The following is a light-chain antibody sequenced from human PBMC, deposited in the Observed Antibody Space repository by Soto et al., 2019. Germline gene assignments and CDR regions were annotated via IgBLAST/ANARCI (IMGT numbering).Light chain of an antibody. V-gene: IGKV2-28*01. CDR3: MQAIQTPFT. Sequence: DIVMTQSPLSLPVTPGEPASISCRSSQSLLHSNGYNYLDWYLQKPGQSPQLLIYLGSNRASGVPDRFSGSGSGTDFTLKISRVEDEDVGVYYCMQAIQTPFTFGPGTKVDIK. J-gene: IGKJ3*01. CDR2: LGS. CDR1: QSLLHSNGYNY.